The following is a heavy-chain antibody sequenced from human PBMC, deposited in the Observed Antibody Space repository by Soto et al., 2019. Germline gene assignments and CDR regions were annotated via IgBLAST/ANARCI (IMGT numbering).Heavy chain of an antibody. CDR3: VRGKMREMATILRDKWFDP. V-gene: IGHV1-69*13. CDR2: IIPIFGTS. CDR1: GGAFNNHA. D-gene: IGHD5-12*01. Sequence: XVRVTCTASGGAFNNHAMNLVRQPHGQGLEWMGGIIPIFGTSNYAQKFQGRVTITADESTRTAHMELSSLRSEDTAVYYCVRGKMREMATILRDKWFDPWGQRTLVTVSS. J-gene: IGHJ5*02.